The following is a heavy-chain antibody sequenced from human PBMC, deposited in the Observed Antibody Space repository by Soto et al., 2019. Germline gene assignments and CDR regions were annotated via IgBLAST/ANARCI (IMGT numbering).Heavy chain of an antibody. CDR2: IWYDGSNK. V-gene: IGHV3-33*01. CDR1: GFTFSSYG. J-gene: IGHJ6*02. Sequence: GGSLRLSCAASGFTFSSYGMHWVRQAPGKGLEWVAVIWYDGSNKYYADSVKGRFTISRDNSKNTLYLQMNSLRAEDTAVYYCAREKPGDYGVYYYGMDVWGQGTTVTVSS. D-gene: IGHD4-17*01. CDR3: AREKPGDYGVYYYGMDV.